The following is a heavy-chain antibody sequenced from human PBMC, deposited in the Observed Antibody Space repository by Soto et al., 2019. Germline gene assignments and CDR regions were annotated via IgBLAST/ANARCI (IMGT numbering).Heavy chain of an antibody. CDR2: IRRKANSYTT. CDR3: VSVVIVDNPYYFDY. D-gene: IGHD5-12*01. J-gene: IGHJ4*02. V-gene: IGHV3-72*01. CDR1: GFTFSDHY. Sequence: GGSLRLSCAASGFTFSDHYMDWVRQPPGKGLEWVGRIRRKANSYTTEYAASVKGRFTISRDDLKSSLYLQMNSLKTEDAAVYYCVSVVIVDNPYYFDYRGQRTLDTVSS.